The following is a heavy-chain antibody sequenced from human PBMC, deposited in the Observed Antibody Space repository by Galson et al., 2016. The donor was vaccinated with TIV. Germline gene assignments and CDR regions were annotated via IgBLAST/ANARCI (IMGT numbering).Heavy chain of an antibody. D-gene: IGHD5-24*01. CDR2: IYWDDRK. V-gene: IGHV2-5*02. CDR1: GFSLTTSGVG. Sequence: PALVKPTQTLTLTCSFSGFSLTTSGVGVGWIRQPPRKALEWLGFIYWDDRKLYSPSLKNRLTTTRDTSKNQVVLTMTNMDPVDTATYYCAHRGDGHNKIFEYWGQGTLVTVSS. CDR3: AHRGDGHNKIFEY. J-gene: IGHJ4*02.